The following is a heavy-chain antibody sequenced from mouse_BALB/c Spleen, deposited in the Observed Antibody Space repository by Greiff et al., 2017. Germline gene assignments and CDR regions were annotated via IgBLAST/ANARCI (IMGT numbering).Heavy chain of an antibody. Sequence: EVKLMESGAELVKPGASVKLSCTASGFNIKDTYMHWVKQRPEQGLEWIGRIDPANGNTKYDPKFQGKATITADTSSNTAYLQLSSLTSEDTAVYYCARDFYYGSSYLYYFDYWGQGTTLTVAS. V-gene: IGHV14-3*02. CDR2: IDPANGNT. J-gene: IGHJ2*01. CDR1: GFNIKDTY. CDR3: ARDFYYGSSYLYYFDY. D-gene: IGHD1-1*01.